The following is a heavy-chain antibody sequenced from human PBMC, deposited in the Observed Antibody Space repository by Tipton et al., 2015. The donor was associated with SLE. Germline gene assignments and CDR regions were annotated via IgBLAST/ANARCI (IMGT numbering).Heavy chain of an antibody. D-gene: IGHD1-1*01. CDR3: ARHAVYKFDH. J-gene: IGHJ4*02. CDR2: INQDGSEK. Sequence: SLRLSCAASGFIFNTYWITWVRQAPGKGLEWVANINQDGSEKSYVDSVKGRFTISRDNAKNSLYLQMNSLRAEDTAVYYCARHAVYKFDHWGQGTVVTVSS. CDR1: GFIFNTYW. V-gene: IGHV3-7*01.